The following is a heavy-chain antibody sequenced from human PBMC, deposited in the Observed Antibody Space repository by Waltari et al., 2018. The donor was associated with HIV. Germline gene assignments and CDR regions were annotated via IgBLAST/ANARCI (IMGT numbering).Heavy chain of an antibody. Sequence: QVQLVQSGAEVKKPGASVKVSCKASGYTFTGYYMHWVRQAPGQGLEWMGWINPNSVGTNYAQKFQGRVTMTRDTSISTAYMELSRLRSDDTAVYYCASGCGGDCSLGYWGQGTLVTVSS. D-gene: IGHD2-21*02. V-gene: IGHV1-2*02. CDR2: INPNSVGT. J-gene: IGHJ4*02. CDR3: ASGCGGDCSLGY. CDR1: GYTFTGYY.